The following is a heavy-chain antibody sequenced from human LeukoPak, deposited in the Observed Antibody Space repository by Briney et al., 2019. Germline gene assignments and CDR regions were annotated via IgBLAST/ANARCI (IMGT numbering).Heavy chain of an antibody. D-gene: IGHD5-18*01. CDR1: GFTFSSYW. Sequence: GGSLRLSCAASGFTFSSYWMSWVRQAPGKGLEWVANIKKDGSEKYYVDSVKGRFTISRDNAKTSLYLQMNSLRAEDTAVYYCTRDLSGVTGYTYGRGIDYWGQGTLVTVSS. CDR3: TRDLSGVTGYTYGRGIDY. CDR2: IKKDGSEK. V-gene: IGHV3-7*01. J-gene: IGHJ4*02.